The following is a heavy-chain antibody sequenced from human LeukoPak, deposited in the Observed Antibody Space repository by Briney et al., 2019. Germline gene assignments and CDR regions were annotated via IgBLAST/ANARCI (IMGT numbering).Heavy chain of an antibody. CDR2: INHSGST. J-gene: IGHJ4*02. Sequence: SETLSLTCAVYGGSFSGYYWSWIRQPPGKGLEWIGEINHSGSTNYNPSLKSRVTISVDTSKNQFSLKLSSVTAADTAVYYCARGGIASRREYWGQGTLVTVSS. V-gene: IGHV4-34*01. CDR3: ARGGIASRREY. D-gene: IGHD6-6*01. CDR1: GGSFSGYY.